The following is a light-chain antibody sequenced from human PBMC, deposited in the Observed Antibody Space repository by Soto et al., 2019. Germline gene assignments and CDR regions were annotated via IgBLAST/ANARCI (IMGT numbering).Light chain of an antibody. V-gene: IGKV1-33*01. CDR3: QQYDNLRLTWT. Sequence: DIQMTQSPSSLSASVGDRVTITCQASQDISNYLNWYQQKPGKAPKLLIYDASNLETGVPSRFSGSGSGTDFTCTISSLQPEDIATFYCQQYDNLRLTWTFGQGTKVEIK. CDR1: QDISNY. CDR2: DAS. J-gene: IGKJ1*01.